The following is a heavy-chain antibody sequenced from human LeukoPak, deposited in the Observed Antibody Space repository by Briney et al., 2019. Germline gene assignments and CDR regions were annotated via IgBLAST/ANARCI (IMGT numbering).Heavy chain of an antibody. CDR3: ALRTPQHGWLDP. J-gene: IGHJ5*02. Sequence: PSETLSLTCSVSSGSISNYYWNWIRQPAGKGLEWIGHVYSSGTTNYNPSLNSRITMSLDTPRNQFFLNLSSVTAADTAVYYCALRTPQHGWLDPWGQGTLVTVSS. V-gene: IGHV4-4*07. CDR2: VYSSGTT. CDR1: SGSISNYY. D-gene: IGHD4-17*01.